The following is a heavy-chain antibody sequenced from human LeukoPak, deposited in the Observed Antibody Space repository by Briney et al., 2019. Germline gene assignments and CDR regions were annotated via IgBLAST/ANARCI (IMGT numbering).Heavy chain of an antibody. V-gene: IGHV3-30*04. D-gene: IGHD3-10*01. CDR1: GFTFSSYA. CDR3: ARDLIWFGELLLDY. Sequence: GRSLRLSCAASGFTFSSYAMHWVRQAPGKGLEWVAVISYDGSNKYYADSVKGRFTISRDNPKNTLYLQMNSLRAEDTAVYYCARDLIWFGELLLDYWGQGTLVTVSS. J-gene: IGHJ4*02. CDR2: ISYDGSNK.